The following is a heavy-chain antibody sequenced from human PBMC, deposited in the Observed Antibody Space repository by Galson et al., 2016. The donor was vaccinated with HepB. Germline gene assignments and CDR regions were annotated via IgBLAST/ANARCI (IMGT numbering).Heavy chain of an antibody. CDR2: IRGSGTGT. D-gene: IGHD3-22*01. J-gene: IGHJ4*02. Sequence: SLRLSCAASGLSISIYSMNWVRQAPGKGLEWVSAIRGSGTGTSYTDSVKGRFTISRDNSKNTLYLQMNSLRAEDAAVYYCAKDRYDSSGARYDYWGQGTLVTVSS. V-gene: IGHV3-23*01. CDR1: GLSISIYS. CDR3: AKDRYDSSGARYDY.